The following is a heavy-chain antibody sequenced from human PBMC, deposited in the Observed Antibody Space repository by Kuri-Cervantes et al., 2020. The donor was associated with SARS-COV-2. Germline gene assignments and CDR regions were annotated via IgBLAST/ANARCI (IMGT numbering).Heavy chain of an antibody. J-gene: IGHJ4*02. Sequence: GGSLRLSCAASGFTFSSYGMHWVRQAPGKGLEWVAFIRYDGSNKYYADSVKGRFTISRDNSKNTLYLQMNSLRAEDTAVYYCAKVGSGSYYNGVYDYFDYWGQGTLVTVSS. CDR3: AKVGSGSYYNGVYDYFDY. CDR1: GFTFSSYG. CDR2: IRYDGSNK. D-gene: IGHD3-10*01. V-gene: IGHV3-30*02.